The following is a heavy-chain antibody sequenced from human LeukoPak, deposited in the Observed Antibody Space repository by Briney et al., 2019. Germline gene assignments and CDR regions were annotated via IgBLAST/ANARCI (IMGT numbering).Heavy chain of an antibody. V-gene: IGHV4-59*01. CDR3: ARDHYYDSSGFES. Sequence: TSETLSLTCTVSGGSISSYYWSWIRQPPGKGPEWIGYIYYSGSTNYNPSLKSRVTISVDTSKNQFSLKLSSVTAADTAVYYCARDHYYDSSGFESWGQGTLVTVSS. CDR2: IYYSGST. D-gene: IGHD3-22*01. J-gene: IGHJ4*02. CDR1: GGSISSYY.